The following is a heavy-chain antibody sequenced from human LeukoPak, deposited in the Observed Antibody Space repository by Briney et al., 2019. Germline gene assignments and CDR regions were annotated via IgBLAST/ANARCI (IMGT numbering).Heavy chain of an antibody. CDR3: ASGRGSSGYRFGY. V-gene: IGHV4-61*08. Sequence: PSETLSLTCTVSGGSISSGGYYWSWIRQPPGKGLEWIGYIFYSGSPNYNPSLKSRVTISVDTSKNQFSLKLNSVTAADTAVYYCASGRGSSGYRFGYWGQGTLVTVSS. CDR1: GGSISSGGYY. CDR2: IFYSGSP. D-gene: IGHD3-22*01. J-gene: IGHJ4*02.